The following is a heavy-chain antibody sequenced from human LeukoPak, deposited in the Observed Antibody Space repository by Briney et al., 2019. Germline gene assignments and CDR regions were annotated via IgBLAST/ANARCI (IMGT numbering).Heavy chain of an antibody. CDR3: ARDSSSGWYGYYYYGMDV. CDR2: ISYDGSNK. J-gene: IGHJ6*02. CDR1: GFTFSSYA. V-gene: IGHV3-30-3*01. D-gene: IGHD6-13*01. Sequence: PGGSLRLSCAASGFTFSSYAMHWVRQAPGKGLEWVAVISYDGSNKYYADSVKGRFTISRDNSKNTLYLQMNSLRAEDTAVYYCARDSSSGWYGYYYYGMDVWGQGTTVTVSS.